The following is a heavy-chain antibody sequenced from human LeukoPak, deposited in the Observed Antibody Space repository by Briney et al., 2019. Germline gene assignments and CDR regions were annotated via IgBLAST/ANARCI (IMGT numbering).Heavy chain of an antibody. V-gene: IGHV3-53*01. CDR3: ASLSPLYYDSGGSPY. CDR2: IYSEDST. CDR1: GFTVSTNY. Sequence: PGGSLRLSCAASGFTVSTNYMTWVRQAPGKGLPWVSVIYSEDSTYYADSVKGRFTISRDSFKNTLYLQMNSLRAEDTAVYYCASLSPLYYDSGGSPYWGQGTLVTVSS. J-gene: IGHJ4*02. D-gene: IGHD3-22*01.